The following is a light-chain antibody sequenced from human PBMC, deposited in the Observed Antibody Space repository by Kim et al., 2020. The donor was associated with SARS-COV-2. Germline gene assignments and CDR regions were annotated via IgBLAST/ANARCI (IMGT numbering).Light chain of an antibody. CDR1: QSINTY. CDR3: QQRNSWPLT. V-gene: IGKV3-11*01. J-gene: IGKJ4*01. Sequence: EIVLTQSPGTLSLSPGERATLSCRASQSINTYLAWYQHKPGQAPRLLIYDASNRATGIPARFSGSGSGTDFTLTISSLEPEDFAVYYCQQRNSWPLTFGGGTKLEIK. CDR2: DAS.